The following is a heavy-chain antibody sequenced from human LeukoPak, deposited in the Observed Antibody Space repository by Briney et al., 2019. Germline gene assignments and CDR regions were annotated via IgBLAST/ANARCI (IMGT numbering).Heavy chain of an antibody. CDR1: GFTYSSYW. Sequence: QPGGSLRLSCAASGFTYSSYWMSWVRQAPGKGLEWVANIKQDGSEKYYVDSVKGRFTISRDNAKNSLYLQMNSLRAEDTAVYYCARGYCSSTSCYSMYYFDYWGQGTLVTVSS. D-gene: IGHD2-2*01. CDR3: ARGYCSSTSCYSMYYFDY. J-gene: IGHJ4*02. V-gene: IGHV3-7*01. CDR2: IKQDGSEK.